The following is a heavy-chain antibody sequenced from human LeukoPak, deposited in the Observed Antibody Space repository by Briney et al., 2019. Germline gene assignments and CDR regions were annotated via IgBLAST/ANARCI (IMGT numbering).Heavy chain of an antibody. CDR2: IIPILSIA. CDR1: AGTFSSYA. J-gene: IGHJ3*02. CDR3: AIDWGSRATGAFDI. D-gene: IGHD3-16*01. Sequence: GASVKVSFKASAGTFSSYAISWERQAPGQGLEWVGRIIPILSIANYAQSFQGRVTITADKSTSTAYMELSSLRSEHTAVYYCAIDWGSRATGAFDIWGQGTMVTVSS. V-gene: IGHV1-69*04.